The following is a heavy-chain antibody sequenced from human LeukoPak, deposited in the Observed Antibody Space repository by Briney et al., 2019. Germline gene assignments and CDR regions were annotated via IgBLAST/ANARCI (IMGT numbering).Heavy chain of an antibody. V-gene: IGHV4-34*01. CDR3: ARVIVRCCQDY. J-gene: IGHJ4*02. D-gene: IGHD2/OR15-2a*01. CDR1: GGSFSGYY. Sequence: PSETLSLTCAVYGGSFSGYYWSWIRQPPEKGLEWIGEINHSGSTNYNPSLKSRVTISVDTSKNQFSLKLSSVTAADTAVYYCARVIVRCCQDYWGQGTLVTVSS. CDR2: INHSGST.